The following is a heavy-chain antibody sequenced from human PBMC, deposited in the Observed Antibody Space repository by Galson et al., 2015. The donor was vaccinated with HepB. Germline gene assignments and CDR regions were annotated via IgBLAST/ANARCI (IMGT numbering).Heavy chain of an antibody. CDR2: ISGSGGSS. J-gene: IGHJ1*01. CDR1: GFTFSNYA. V-gene: IGHV3-23*01. D-gene: IGHD6-13*01. CDR3: AKVRSSGARIAPVPACSQN. Sequence: SLRLSCAASGFTFSNYAMSWVRQVPGKGLEWVSAISGSGGSSYYADSVKGRFTISRDNSKNTLYLEMSSLRSEDTALYYCAKVRSSGARIAPVPACSQNWGQGPLSPVSS.